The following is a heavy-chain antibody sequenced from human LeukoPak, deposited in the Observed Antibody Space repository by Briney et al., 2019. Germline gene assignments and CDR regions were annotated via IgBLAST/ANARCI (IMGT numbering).Heavy chain of an antibody. CDR2: IYYSGST. V-gene: IGHV4-61*01. J-gene: IGHJ6*02. CDR3: ARVPPVDTAMVTDYYGMDV. Sequence: PSETLSLTCTVSGGSFSSGSYYWSWIRQPPGKGLEWIGYIYYSGSTNYNPSLKSRVTISVDTSKNQFSLKLSSVTAADTAVYYCARVPPVDTAMVTDYYGMDVWGQGTAVTVSS. D-gene: IGHD5-18*01. CDR1: GGSFSSGSYY.